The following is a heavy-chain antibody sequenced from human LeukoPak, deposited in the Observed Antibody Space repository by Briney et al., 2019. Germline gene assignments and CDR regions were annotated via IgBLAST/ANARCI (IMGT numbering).Heavy chain of an antibody. CDR3: AREPRESCAAFDI. J-gene: IGHJ3*02. V-gene: IGHV3-48*02. Sequence: PGGSLRLSCAASGFTFRTYSMNWVRQAPGKGLEWVSYISCSSNSIYYADSVKGRFTISRDNAKNSLYLQMNSLRDEDTAVYYCAREPRESCAAFDIWGQGAMVTVSS. CDR2: ISCSSNSI. CDR1: GFTFRTYS.